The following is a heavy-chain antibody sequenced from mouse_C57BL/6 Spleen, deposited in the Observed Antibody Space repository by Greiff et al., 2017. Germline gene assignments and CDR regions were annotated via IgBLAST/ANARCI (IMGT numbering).Heavy chain of an antibody. CDR3: ARALLYYGSSYDYAMDD. CDR2: INPNNGGT. V-gene: IGHV1-18*01. D-gene: IGHD1-1*01. CDR1: GYTFTDYN. Sequence: VQLQQSGPELVKPGASVKIPCKASGYTFTDYNMDWVKQSHGKSLEWIGDINPNNGGTIYNQKFKGKATLTVDKSSSTAYMELRSLTSEDTAVYYCARALLYYGSSYDYAMDDWGQGTSVTVSS. J-gene: IGHJ4*01.